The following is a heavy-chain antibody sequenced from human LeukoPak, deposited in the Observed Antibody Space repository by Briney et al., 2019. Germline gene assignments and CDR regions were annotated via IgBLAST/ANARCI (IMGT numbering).Heavy chain of an antibody. Sequence: SETLSLTCTVSGGSINSYYWGWIRQPPGQGLEWIGYIYYSGSTTYNPSLKSRVTISVDTSKNQFSLKLSFVTAADTAVYYCARQKTAPPIFEYYGMDIWGQGTTVTVSS. D-gene: IGHD3-9*01. J-gene: IGHJ6*02. CDR3: ARQKTAPPIFEYYGMDI. CDR1: GGSINSYY. CDR2: IYYSGST. V-gene: IGHV4-59*08.